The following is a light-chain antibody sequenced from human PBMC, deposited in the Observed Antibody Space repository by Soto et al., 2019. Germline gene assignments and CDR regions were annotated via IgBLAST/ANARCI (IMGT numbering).Light chain of an antibody. V-gene: IGLV2-23*01. Sequence: QSALTQPASVSGSPGQSITISCTGTSSDVGSYNLVSWYQQHPGKAPKLMIYEGSKRPSGVSNRFSGSKPGNTASLTISGLQAEDEADYYCCSYAGSSTYVVFGGGTKLTVL. J-gene: IGLJ2*01. CDR1: SSDVGSYNL. CDR3: CSYAGSSTYVV. CDR2: EGS.